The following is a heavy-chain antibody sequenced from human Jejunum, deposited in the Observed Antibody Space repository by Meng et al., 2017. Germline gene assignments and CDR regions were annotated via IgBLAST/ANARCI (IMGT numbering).Heavy chain of an antibody. CDR3: AHRLAYSSNYNVGWFDP. CDR1: GFSLSTSGVG. D-gene: IGHD6-13*01. Sequence: SGPTLVKPTQTLTLTCTFSGFSLSTSGVGVGWIRQPPGKALECLALIYWDDDKRYNPSLKNRLTITKDTSKNQVVLTMTNMDPVDTATYYCAHRLAYSSNYNVGWFDPWGQGTQVTVSS. CDR2: IYWDDDK. J-gene: IGHJ5*02. V-gene: IGHV2-5*02.